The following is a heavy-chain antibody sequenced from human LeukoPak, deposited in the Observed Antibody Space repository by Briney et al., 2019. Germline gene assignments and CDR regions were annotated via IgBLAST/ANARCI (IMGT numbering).Heavy chain of an antibody. D-gene: IGHD4-17*01. CDR2: ISSSSSTI. V-gene: IGHV3-48*01. Sequence: PGGSLRLSCAASGFTFSSYSMNWVRQAPGKGLEWISYISSSSSTIYYADSVKGRFTTSRDNAKNSLYLQMNSLRAEDTAVYYCARDRGGTTVTYFVDYWGQGTLVTVSS. J-gene: IGHJ4*02. CDR1: GFTFSSYS. CDR3: ARDRGGTTVTYFVDY.